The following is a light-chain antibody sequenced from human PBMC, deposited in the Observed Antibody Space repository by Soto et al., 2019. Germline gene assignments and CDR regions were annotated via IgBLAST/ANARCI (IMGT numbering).Light chain of an antibody. J-gene: IGLJ1*01. CDR1: SGDIDYNL. CDR3: ASCTITNSLSYV. CDR2: EVT. Sequence: QSALTQPASVSGSPGQSVTISCTGTSGDIDYNLVSWYQHHPDKAPKLIISEVTRRPSGISDRFSGSKSGDTASLTISRLQTEDEAIYYCASCTITNSLSYVFGTGTKLTVL. V-gene: IGLV2-14*02.